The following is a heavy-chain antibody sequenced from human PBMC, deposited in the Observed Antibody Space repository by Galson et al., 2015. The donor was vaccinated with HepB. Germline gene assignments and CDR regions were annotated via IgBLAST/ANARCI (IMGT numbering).Heavy chain of an antibody. CDR2: IWYDGSNK. CDR3: AREGITIFGYYLYYFDY. Sequence: SLRLSCAASGFTFSSYGMHWVRQAPGKGLEWVAVIWYDGSNKYYADSVKGRFTISRDNSKNTLYLQMNSLRAEDTAVYYCAREGITIFGYYLYYFDYWGQGTLVTVSS. V-gene: IGHV3-33*01. CDR1: GFTFSSYG. J-gene: IGHJ4*02. D-gene: IGHD3-3*01.